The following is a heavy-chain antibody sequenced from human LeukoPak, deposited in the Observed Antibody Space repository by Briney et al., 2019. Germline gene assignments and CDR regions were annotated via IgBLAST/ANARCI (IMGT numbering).Heavy chain of an antibody. CDR3: GRYLDSSGYNDAFDI. CDR2: IYPGGSDS. J-gene: IGHJ3*02. V-gene: IGHV5-51*01. Sequence: GESLKISWKGSGYSFTSYWIGLVRPMPGKGLGWIGIIYPGGSDSRYSPSFQGQITISADKTISTAYLQWSSLKASDAAMYYCGRYLDSSGYNDAFDIWGQGTMVTVSS. D-gene: IGHD3-22*01. CDR1: GYSFTSYW.